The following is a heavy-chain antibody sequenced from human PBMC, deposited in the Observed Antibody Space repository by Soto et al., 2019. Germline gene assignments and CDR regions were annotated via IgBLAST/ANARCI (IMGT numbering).Heavy chain of an antibody. D-gene: IGHD3-3*01. Sequence: GGSLRLSCAASGFTFSSYGMHWVRQAPGKGLEWVAVISYDGSNKYYADSVKGRFTISRDNSKNTLYLQMNSLRAEDTAVYYCAKETDSVLRFLEWLPDYGDFWGQGT. CDR1: GFTFSSYG. J-gene: IGHJ4*02. CDR2: ISYDGSNK. CDR3: AKETDSVLRFLEWLPDYGDF. V-gene: IGHV3-30*18.